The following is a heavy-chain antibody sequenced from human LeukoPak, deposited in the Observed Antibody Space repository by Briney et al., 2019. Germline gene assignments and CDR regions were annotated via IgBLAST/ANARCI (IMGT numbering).Heavy chain of an antibody. J-gene: IGHJ3*02. Sequence: PSETLSLTCTVSGGSISSGDYYWSWIRQPPGKGLEWIGYIYYSGSTYYNPSLKSRVTISVDTSKNQFSLKLSSVTAADTAVYYCATSLEWSPLGDAFDIWGQGTMVTVSS. CDR3: ATSLEWSPLGDAFDI. CDR2: IYYSGST. V-gene: IGHV4-30-4*01. CDR1: GGSISSGDYY. D-gene: IGHD3-3*01.